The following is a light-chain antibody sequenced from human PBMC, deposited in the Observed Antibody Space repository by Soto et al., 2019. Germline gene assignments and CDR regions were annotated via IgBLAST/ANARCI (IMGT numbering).Light chain of an antibody. Sequence: QSALTQPASVSGSPGQSITISCTGTSSDVGGYKFVSWYQHHPGKAPKLMIYEVSNRPSGVANRFSGYKSGNTASLTISGLQAEEEADYYCGSYTSSSTRVFGGGTKLTVL. CDR2: EVS. V-gene: IGLV2-14*01. CDR1: SSDVGGYKF. CDR3: GSYTSSSTRV. J-gene: IGLJ3*02.